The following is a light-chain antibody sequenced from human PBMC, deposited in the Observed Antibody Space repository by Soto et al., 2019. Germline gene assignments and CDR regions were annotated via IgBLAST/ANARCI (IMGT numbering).Light chain of an antibody. V-gene: IGKV3-20*01. Sequence: EGVLTQSPGTLSLSPGERATLSCRASQSVTSTYLAWYQQKPGQAPRLLIYGASSRATGIPDRFSGSGSGTDFTLTISRLEPEDFALYYCHQYGYSLWTFGQGTKVDI. CDR3: HQYGYSLWT. CDR1: QSVTSTY. CDR2: GAS. J-gene: IGKJ1*01.